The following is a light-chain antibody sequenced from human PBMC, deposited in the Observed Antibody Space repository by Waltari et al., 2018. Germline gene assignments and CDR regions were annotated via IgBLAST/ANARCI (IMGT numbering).Light chain of an antibody. Sequence: SSELTQDPAVSVALGQTVRITCQGDSLRRYYASWYQQRPGPAPRLVLYVQDNRPSGIPQRSAGSTPGDTASLTTTGPQAEDAADYYCHSRDTISTRVFGGGTRLTV. CDR2: VQD. CDR3: HSRDTISTRV. V-gene: IGLV3-19*01. J-gene: IGLJ3*02. CDR1: SLRRYY.